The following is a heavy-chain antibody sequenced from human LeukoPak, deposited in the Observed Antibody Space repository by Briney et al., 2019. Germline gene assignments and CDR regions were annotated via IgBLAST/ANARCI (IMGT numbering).Heavy chain of an antibody. Sequence: SETLSLTCTVSGGSISSYYWSWIRQPAGKGLEWIGRIYTSGSTNYNPSLKGRVTMSVDTSKNQFSPKLSSVTAADTAVYYCATAYYYGSGSFDYWGQGTLVTVSS. J-gene: IGHJ4*02. CDR2: IYTSGST. D-gene: IGHD3-10*01. V-gene: IGHV4-4*07. CDR1: GGSISSYY. CDR3: ATAYYYGSGSFDY.